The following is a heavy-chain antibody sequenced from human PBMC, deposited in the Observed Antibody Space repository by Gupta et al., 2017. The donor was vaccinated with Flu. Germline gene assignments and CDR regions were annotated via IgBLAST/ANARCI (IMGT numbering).Heavy chain of an antibody. D-gene: IGHD2-15*01. Sequence: EVQLVESGGGLVQPGGSMRLSCAASGFDVSKNYMKWVRQAPGKGLEWVSIIDSGGGTYYADYVRGRFTIYRDSSKNTLYLQMNSLRPDDTAIYYCARNGCGGGSCGYWVQGTLVTVSS. J-gene: IGHJ4*02. CDR1: GFDVSKNY. CDR2: IDSGGGT. V-gene: IGHV3-66*02. CDR3: ARNGCGGGSCGY.